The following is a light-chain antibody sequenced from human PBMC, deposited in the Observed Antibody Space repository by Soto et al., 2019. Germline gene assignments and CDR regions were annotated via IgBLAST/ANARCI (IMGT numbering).Light chain of an antibody. CDR3: QQSYSTPPIT. CDR1: QSISSW. CDR2: KAS. V-gene: IGKV1-5*03. J-gene: IGKJ5*01. Sequence: DIQMTKSPTILSASVGDRVTITCRSSQSISSWLAWYQQKPGKAPNLLIYKASHLENGVPSRFSGSGSGTDFTLTISSLQPEDFATYYCQQSYSTPPITFGQGTRLEIK.